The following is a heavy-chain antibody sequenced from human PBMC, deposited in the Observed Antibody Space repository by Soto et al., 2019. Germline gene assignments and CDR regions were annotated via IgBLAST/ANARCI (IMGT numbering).Heavy chain of an antibody. CDR1: GFSFVNYG. Sequence: PGGSLRLSCGTSGFSFVNYGMGWVRQAPGKGLEWVSGIVRGRFTISRDNSKNTMYLQMDSLRVEDTAVYYCAKVAKPRVVIEYFDYWGQGSLVTVSS. CDR2: I. CDR3: AKVAKPRVVIEYFDY. V-gene: IGHV3-23*01. D-gene: IGHD3-3*01. J-gene: IGHJ4*02.